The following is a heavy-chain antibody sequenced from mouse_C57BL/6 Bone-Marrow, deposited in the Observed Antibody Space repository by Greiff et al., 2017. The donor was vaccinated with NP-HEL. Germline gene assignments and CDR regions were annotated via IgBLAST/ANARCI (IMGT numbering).Heavy chain of an antibody. Sequence: QVQLQQSGAELARPGASVKLSCKASGYTFTSYGISWVKQRTGQGLEWIGEIYPRSGNTYHNEKFKGKATLTADKSSSTAYMELRSLTSEDSAVYFCAYGSRENYWGQGTTLTVSS. J-gene: IGHJ2*01. D-gene: IGHD1-1*01. CDR1: GYTFTSYG. CDR2: IYPRSGNT. CDR3: AYGSRENY. V-gene: IGHV1-81*01.